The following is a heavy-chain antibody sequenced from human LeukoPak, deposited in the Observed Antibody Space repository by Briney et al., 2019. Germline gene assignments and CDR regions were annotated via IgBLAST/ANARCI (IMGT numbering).Heavy chain of an antibody. D-gene: IGHD2-2*01. CDR2: IKAGNGDT. CDR1: GYIFTKYV. J-gene: IGHJ4*02. CDR3: ARDDCGNTCYPGGY. V-gene: IGHV1-3*01. Sequence: GASMTVSCMASGYIFTKYVGHWVRQAPGQRPEWIGWIKAGNGDTKYSKNFQYRLTITRDTSASTVYMALSLMTSECTALHYRARDDCGNTCYPGGYWRQGTLVTVPS.